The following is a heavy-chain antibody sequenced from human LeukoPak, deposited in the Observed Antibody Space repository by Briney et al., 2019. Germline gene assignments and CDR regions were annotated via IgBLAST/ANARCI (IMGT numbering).Heavy chain of an antibody. J-gene: IGHJ6*03. V-gene: IGHV1-2*02. CDR1: GYTFTSYY. CDR3: ARGTKGYYYTNYYYYYMDV. D-gene: IGHD3-22*01. Sequence: AAVTVSCESSGYTFTSYYMHWVRQPPGQGLGRMGWINPNSGGTNYAQKFQGRVTMTRDTSISTAYMELSRLRSDDTALYYCARGTKGYYYTNYYYYYMDVWGKGTTVTVSS. CDR2: INPNSGGT.